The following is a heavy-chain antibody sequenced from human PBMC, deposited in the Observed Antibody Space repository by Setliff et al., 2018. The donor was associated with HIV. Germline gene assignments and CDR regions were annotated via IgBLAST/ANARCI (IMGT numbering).Heavy chain of an antibody. D-gene: IGHD3-16*01. CDR3: TTGGGRNDAFDI. CDR1: EFTFSNAW. CDR2: IKSKTDGGTT. J-gene: IGHJ3*02. Sequence: GGSLRLSCAASEFTFSNAWMSWVRQAPGKGQEWVGRIKSKTDGGTTDYAAPVKGRFTISRDDSKNTLYLQMNSLKTEDTAVYYCTTGGGRNDAFDIWGQGTMVTVSS. V-gene: IGHV3-15*01.